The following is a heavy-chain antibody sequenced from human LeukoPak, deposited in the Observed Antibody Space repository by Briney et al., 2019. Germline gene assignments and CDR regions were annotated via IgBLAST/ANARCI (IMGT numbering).Heavy chain of an antibody. CDR3: AKLPYDFWSGYLFDY. CDR2: ISFDGSDK. Sequence: GRSLRLSCAAFGFAFSSYAMHWVRQAPGKGLEWVSVISFDGSDKYYADPVKGRFTISRDNSKNTLYLQMNSLRAEDTAVYYCAKLPYDFWSGYLFDYWGQGTLVTVSS. CDR1: GFAFSSYA. D-gene: IGHD3-3*01. V-gene: IGHV3-30-3*02. J-gene: IGHJ4*02.